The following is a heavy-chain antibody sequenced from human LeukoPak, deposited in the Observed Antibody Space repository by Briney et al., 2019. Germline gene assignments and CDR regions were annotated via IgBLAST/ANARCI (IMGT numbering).Heavy chain of an antibody. V-gene: IGHV4-39*01. CDR2: IYYSGST. J-gene: IGHJ6*03. CDR1: GGSISSSSYY. CDR3: ASHYCTSTSCYVFSGGHMDV. D-gene: IGHD2-2*01. Sequence: SETLSLTCTVSGGSISSSSYYWGWIRQPPGKGLEWIGSIYYSGSTYYNPSLQSRVTTSVDTSKNQFSLKLSSVTAADTAVYYCASHYCTSTSCYVFSGGHMDVWGKGTTVTISS.